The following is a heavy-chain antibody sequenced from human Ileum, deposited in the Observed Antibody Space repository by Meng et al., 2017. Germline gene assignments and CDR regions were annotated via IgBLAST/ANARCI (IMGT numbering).Heavy chain of an antibody. CDR1: GYTFTKNG. CDR2: INTDTGNP. Sequence: QVQLVQSGSELKKPGASVKISCKASGYTFTKNGMNWVRQAPGQGLGWIGWINTDTGNPTYAQGFTGRFVFSLDTSVSTAYLQISSLKTEDTAVYYCAREPQRFDYWGQGTLVTVSS. V-gene: IGHV7-4-1*02. J-gene: IGHJ4*02. CDR3: AREPQRFDY.